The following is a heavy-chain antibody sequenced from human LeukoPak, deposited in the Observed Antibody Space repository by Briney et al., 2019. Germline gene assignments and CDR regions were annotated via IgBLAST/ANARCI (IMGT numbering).Heavy chain of an antibody. CDR3: ARGISNVAGRENFDN. CDR1: GFTFSRYN. J-gene: IGHJ4*02. CDR2: ISGSSSYI. V-gene: IGHV3-21*01. D-gene: IGHD6-19*01. Sequence: AGGSLRLSCAASGFTFSRYNMNWVRQAPGKGLEWVSSISGSSSYIYYADSVKGRFTISRDNAKNSLYLQVNSLRAEDTAVYFCARGISNVAGRENFDNWGQGTLVTVSS.